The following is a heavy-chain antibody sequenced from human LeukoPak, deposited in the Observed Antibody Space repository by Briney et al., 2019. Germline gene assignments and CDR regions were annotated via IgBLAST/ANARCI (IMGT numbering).Heavy chain of an antibody. CDR2: VKPDGSEK. J-gene: IGHJ5*02. V-gene: IGHV3-7*03. CDR1: GFTFSTYW. Sequence: GGSLRPSCVASGFTFSTYWMSWVRQAPGKGLEWVAYVKPDGSEKPYVDSVKGRFTISRDNAKNSLYLQMNSLRAEDTAVYSCARGHWFDPWGQGTLVTVSS. CDR3: ARGHWFDP.